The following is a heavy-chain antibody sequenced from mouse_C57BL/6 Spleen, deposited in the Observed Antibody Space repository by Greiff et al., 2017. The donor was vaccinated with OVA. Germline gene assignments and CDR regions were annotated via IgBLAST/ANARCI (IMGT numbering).Heavy chain of an antibody. CDR1: GYTFTSYD. CDR3: ARSNYYGSSSAWFAY. CDR2: IYPRDGST. D-gene: IGHD1-1*01. Sequence: VHLVESGPELVKPGASVKLSCKASGYTFTSYDINWVKQRPGQGLEWIGWIYPRDGSTKYNEKFKGKATLTVDTSSSTAYMELHSLTSEDSAVYFCARSNYYGSSSAWFAYWGQGTLVTVSA. J-gene: IGHJ3*01. V-gene: IGHV1-85*01.